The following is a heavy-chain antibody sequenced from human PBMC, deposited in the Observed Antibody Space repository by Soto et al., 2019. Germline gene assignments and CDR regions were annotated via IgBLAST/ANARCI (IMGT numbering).Heavy chain of an antibody. CDR3: AKDEEGAAAGRIDY. D-gene: IGHD6-13*01. CDR1: GFTFGSYG. V-gene: IGHV3-30*18. J-gene: IGHJ4*02. Sequence: QVQLVESGGGVVQPGRSLRLSCAASGFTFGSYGMHWVRQAPGKGLEWVAVISYDGSNKYYADSVKGRFTISRDNSKNTLYLQMNSLRAEDTAVYYCAKDEEGAAAGRIDYWGQGTLVTVSS. CDR2: ISYDGSNK.